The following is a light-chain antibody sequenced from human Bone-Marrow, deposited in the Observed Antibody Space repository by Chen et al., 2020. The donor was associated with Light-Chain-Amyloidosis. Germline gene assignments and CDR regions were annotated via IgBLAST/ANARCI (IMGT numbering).Light chain of an antibody. Sequence: EIVLTQSPATLSLSPGERATLSCRASQSVSSYLAWYQQKPGQAPRLLIYDASNRATGIPARFSGSGSGTDFTRTISSLEPEDEAVYYCQQRSNWPLTFGGGTKVEIK. CDR2: DAS. J-gene: IGKJ4*01. CDR3: QQRSNWPLT. CDR1: QSVSSY. V-gene: IGKV3-11*01.